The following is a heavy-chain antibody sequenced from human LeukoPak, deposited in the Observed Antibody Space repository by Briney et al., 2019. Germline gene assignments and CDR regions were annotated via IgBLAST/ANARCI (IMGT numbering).Heavy chain of an antibody. CDR3: ATDYYGSGSDDY. Sequence: SETLSLTCAVYGGSFSGHYWSWIRQPPGKGLEWIGEINHSGSTDYNPSLKSRVTISVDTSKNQFSLKLSSVTAADTAVYYCATDYYGSGSDDYWGQGTLVTVSS. D-gene: IGHD3-10*01. V-gene: IGHV4-34*01. J-gene: IGHJ4*02. CDR2: INHSGST. CDR1: GGSFSGHY.